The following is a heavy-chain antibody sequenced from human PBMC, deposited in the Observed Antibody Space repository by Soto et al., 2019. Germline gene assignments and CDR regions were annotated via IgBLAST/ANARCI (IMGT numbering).Heavy chain of an antibody. CDR2: IYYSGST. CDR1: GGSISSYY. D-gene: IGHD1-26*01. J-gene: IGHJ4*02. V-gene: IGHV4-59*01. CDR3: ARASEWELPTDTYFDY. Sequence: ASETLSLTCTVSGGSISSYYWSWIRQPPGKGLEWIGYIYYSGSTNYNPSLKSRVTISVDTSKNQFSLKLSSVTAADTAVYYCARASEWELPTDTYFDYWGQGTLVTVSS.